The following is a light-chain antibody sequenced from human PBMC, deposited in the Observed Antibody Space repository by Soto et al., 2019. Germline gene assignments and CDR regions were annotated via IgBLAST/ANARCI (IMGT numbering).Light chain of an antibody. Sequence: QSVLTQPPSVSGAPGQRVTISCTGSSSNIGTNFDVHWYQHLPGTAPQLLIYSNTNRPSGVPDRFSGSKSGTSASLAITGLQAEDEADYYCAAFDSGLSGVVFGGGTKLTVL. CDR3: AAFDSGLSGVV. V-gene: IGLV1-40*01. CDR2: SNT. J-gene: IGLJ2*01. CDR1: SSNIGTNFD.